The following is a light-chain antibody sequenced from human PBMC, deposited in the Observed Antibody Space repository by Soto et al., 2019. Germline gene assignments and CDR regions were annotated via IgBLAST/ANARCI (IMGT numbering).Light chain of an antibody. CDR1: SSDVGAYTS. V-gene: IGLV2-14*01. J-gene: IGLJ1*01. CDR2: EVS. CDR3: TSYTSDNRSYV. Sequence: QSALTQPASVSGSPGQSITISCTGTSSDVGAYTSVSWYRQHPGKAPKLMIYEVSNRPSGVSNRFSGSKSANTASLTISGLQADDEAHYYCTSYTSDNRSYVFGTGTQLTVL.